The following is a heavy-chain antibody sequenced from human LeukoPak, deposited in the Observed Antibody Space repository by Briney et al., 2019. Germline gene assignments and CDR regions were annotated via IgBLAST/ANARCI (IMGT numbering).Heavy chain of an antibody. CDR3: GGAYYDLFRGVRHEVDY. Sequence: SETLSLTCVVSGDSIRKYYWTWIRQPPRKGLEGIGQVYYSGTTNYNPSLKNRVIISVDTSRNQVSLTLNSATAADTAVYFCGGAYYDLFRGVRHEVDYWGQGTQVTVSS. CDR1: GDSIRKYY. D-gene: IGHD3-9*01. V-gene: IGHV4-59*03. J-gene: IGHJ4*02. CDR2: VYYSGTT.